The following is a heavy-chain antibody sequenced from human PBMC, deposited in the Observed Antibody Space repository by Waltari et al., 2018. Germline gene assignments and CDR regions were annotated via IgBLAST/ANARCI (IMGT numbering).Heavy chain of an antibody. D-gene: IGHD3-16*01. CDR2: IYYSGRT. CDR1: GGSISSYY. Sequence: QVQLQESGPGLVKPSETLSLTCTVSGGSISSYYWSWIRQPPGKGLEWIRYIYYSGRTNYNPSLKSRVTISVDTSKNQFSLKLSSVTAADTAVYYCAKGLGGSYPKTRFYDRWGRGTLVTVSS. V-gene: IGHV4-59*01. J-gene: IGHJ5*02. CDR3: AKGLGGSYPKTRFYDR.